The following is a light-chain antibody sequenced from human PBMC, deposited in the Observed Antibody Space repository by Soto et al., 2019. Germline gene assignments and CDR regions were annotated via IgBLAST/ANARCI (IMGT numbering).Light chain of an antibody. CDR1: SSDVGGYNY. Sequence: QSALTQPPSASGSPGQSVTISSTGTSSDVGGYNYVSWYQQHPGKAPKLMIYEVSKRPSGVPDRFSGSKSGNTASLTVSGLQAEDEADYYCSSYAGSNNVVFGGGTKVTVL. CDR2: EVS. CDR3: SSYAGSNNVV. V-gene: IGLV2-8*01. J-gene: IGLJ2*01.